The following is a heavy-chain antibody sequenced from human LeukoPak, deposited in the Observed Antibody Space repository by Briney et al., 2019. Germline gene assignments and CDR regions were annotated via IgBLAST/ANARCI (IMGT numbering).Heavy chain of an antibody. V-gene: IGHV4-59*01. Sequence: SETLSLTCTVSGGSISSYYWSWIRQPPGKGLERIGYIYYSGSTNYNPSLKSRVTISVDTSKNQFSLKLSSVTAADTAVYYCARSIAAAGTGYFDYWGQGTLVTVSS. CDR2: IYYSGST. CDR3: ARSIAAAGTGYFDY. D-gene: IGHD6-13*01. J-gene: IGHJ4*02. CDR1: GGSISSYY.